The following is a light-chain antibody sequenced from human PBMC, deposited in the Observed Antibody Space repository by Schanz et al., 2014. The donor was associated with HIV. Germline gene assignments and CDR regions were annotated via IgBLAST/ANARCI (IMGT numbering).Light chain of an antibody. CDR2: DAS. CDR3: QQYNDWPPRWT. CDR1: QTVRTY. Sequence: EIVLTQSPASLSLSPGDRATLSCRASQTVRTYLAWYQQKPGQAPRLLIYDASNRATGIPARFSGSGSGTEFSLIISSLQSEDFAVYYCQQYNDWPPRWTFGQGTKVEIK. J-gene: IGKJ1*01. V-gene: IGKV3-11*01.